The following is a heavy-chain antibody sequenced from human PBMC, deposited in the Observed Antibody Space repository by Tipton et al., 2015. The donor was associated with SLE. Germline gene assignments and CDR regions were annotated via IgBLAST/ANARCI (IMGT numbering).Heavy chain of an antibody. Sequence: TLSLTCSVSGYSISSGYYWGWIRQPAGKGLEWIGHIYTTGSTNYSPSLKSRVTISFDTSETQFSLKLASVTIADTAVYYCARVSSGTNYAIESWGQGTLVTVSS. J-gene: IGHJ4*02. CDR1: GYSISSGYY. V-gene: IGHV4-61*09. D-gene: IGHD4/OR15-4a*01. CDR2: IYTTGST. CDR3: ARVSSGTNYAIES.